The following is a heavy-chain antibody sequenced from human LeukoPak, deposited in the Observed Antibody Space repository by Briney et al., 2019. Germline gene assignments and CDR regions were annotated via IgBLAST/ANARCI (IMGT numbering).Heavy chain of an antibody. D-gene: IGHD1-1*01. V-gene: IGHV4-38-2*01. CDR2: IYHSGST. CDR3: SSVNFAGNVSAFHI. CDR1: GDSISSSYC. J-gene: IGHJ3*02. Sequence: SETLSLTCAVSGDSISSSYCCGCLRQPPGKGLEWIGSIYHSGSTYYNPSLKSRVTMSVDTSKNQFSLELSSVTAADTAVQYWSSVNFAGNVSAFHIWGQGTMVTVSS.